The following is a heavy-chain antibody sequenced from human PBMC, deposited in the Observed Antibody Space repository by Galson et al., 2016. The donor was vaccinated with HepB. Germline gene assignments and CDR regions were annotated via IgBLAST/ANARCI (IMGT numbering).Heavy chain of an antibody. Sequence: SLRLSCAASQFTFSSYGMHWVRQAPGKGLEWVAVISYDGSNEYYGDSVKGRFTISRDNSKSTLYLQMNNVTTEDTAVYYCAKTPRIIRYFDWITGLDYWGQGTLVIVSS. CDR2: ISYDGSNE. J-gene: IGHJ4*02. V-gene: IGHV3-30*18. CDR1: QFTFSSYG. D-gene: IGHD3-9*01. CDR3: AKTPRIIRYFDWITGLDY.